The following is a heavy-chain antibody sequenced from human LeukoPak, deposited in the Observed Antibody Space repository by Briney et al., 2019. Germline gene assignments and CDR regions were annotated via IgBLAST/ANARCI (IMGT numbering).Heavy chain of an antibody. J-gene: IGHJ4*02. CDR2: IYPKDSDI. D-gene: IGHD6-13*01. CDR3: ARPGIAAHESGDIDY. Sequence: GESLKISCKGSGYTFTTYWIGWVRQMPGKGLEWMGIIYPKDSDIRYSPSFQGQVAISADRSISTAYLQWSSLKASDTAMYYCARPGIAAHESGDIDYWGQGTLVTVSS. CDR1: GYTFTTYW. V-gene: IGHV5-51*01.